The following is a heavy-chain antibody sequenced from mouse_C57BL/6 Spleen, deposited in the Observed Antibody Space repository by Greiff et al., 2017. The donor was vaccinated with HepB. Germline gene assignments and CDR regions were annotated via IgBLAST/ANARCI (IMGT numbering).Heavy chain of an antibody. V-gene: IGHV1-22*01. J-gene: IGHJ1*03. D-gene: IGHD2-4*01. CDR2: INPNNGGT. Sequence: EVKLMESGPELVKPGASVKMSCKASGYTFTDYNMHWVKQSHGKSLEWIGYINPNNGGTSYNQKFKGKAKLTVNKSSSTAYMELRSLTSEDSAVYYCASIYYDYDGYFDVWGTGTTVTVSS. CDR1: GYTFTDYN. CDR3: ASIYYDYDGYFDV.